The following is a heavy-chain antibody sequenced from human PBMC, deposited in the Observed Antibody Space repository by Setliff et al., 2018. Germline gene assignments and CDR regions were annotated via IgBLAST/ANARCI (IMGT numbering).Heavy chain of an antibody. CDR3: ARGRNVAARLLDS. D-gene: IGHD6-6*01. CDR1: GGSVSNSGFF. V-gene: IGHV4-39*01. J-gene: IGHJ4*02. Sequence: LSLTCTVSGGSVSNSGFFWGWLRQAPGKGLEWIGNIYDSGSSNYNASLKSRLIITRDTSKNQISLKLTSVTAADTAVYFCARGRNVAARLLDSWGQGTLVTVSS. CDR2: IYDSGSS.